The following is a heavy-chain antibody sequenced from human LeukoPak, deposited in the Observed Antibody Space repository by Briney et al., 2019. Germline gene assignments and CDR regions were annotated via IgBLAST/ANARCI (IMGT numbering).Heavy chain of an antibody. CDR3: ARWGDGDVFDL. CDR1: GYRFTTHW. J-gene: IGHJ3*01. Sequence: GESLKISCKGSGYRFTTHWIGWVRQMPGKGLEWMGIIYPDDSDTRYSPSFQGQVTISADKSINTAYLQWSSLKASDTAMYYCARWGDGDVFDLWGQGTMVTVSS. CDR2: IYPDDSDT. D-gene: IGHD2-21*02. V-gene: IGHV5-51*01.